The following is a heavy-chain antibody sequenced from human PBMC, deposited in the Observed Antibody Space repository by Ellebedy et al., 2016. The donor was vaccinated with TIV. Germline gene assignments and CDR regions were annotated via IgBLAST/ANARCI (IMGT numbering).Heavy chain of an antibody. Sequence: SETLSLXXTVSGGSINITSHYWAWIRQSPGKGLEWIGSVYYNGRTYYNSSLRSRVTIFVDTSKNQFSLKVTSVTAADTAMYFCARGDFDWWRLFDYWGQGSLVTVSS. CDR3: ARGDFDWWRLFDY. CDR2: VYYNGRT. J-gene: IGHJ4*02. CDR1: GGSINITSHY. D-gene: IGHD3-9*01. V-gene: IGHV4-39*07.